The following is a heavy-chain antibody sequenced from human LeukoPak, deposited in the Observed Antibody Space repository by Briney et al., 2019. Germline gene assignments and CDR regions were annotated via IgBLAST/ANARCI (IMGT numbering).Heavy chain of an antibody. CDR3: ARGLRNRSSGTRFDVFDI. D-gene: IGHD6-6*01. J-gene: IGHJ3*02. V-gene: IGHV4-59*01. Sequence: SETLSLTCTVSGASISNYYWTWIREPPGKGLEWIGYIYYSGRTNCRPSLKSRVTISVDTSKKPVSLSLRSVTAADTAVYYCARGLRNRSSGTRFDVFDIWGQGTMVTVSS. CDR1: GASISNYY. CDR2: IYYSGRT.